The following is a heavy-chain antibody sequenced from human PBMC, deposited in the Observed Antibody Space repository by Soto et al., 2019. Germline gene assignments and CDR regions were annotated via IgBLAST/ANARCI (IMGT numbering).Heavy chain of an antibody. CDR3: ARDGRSGWGQDY. Sequence: PSETLSLTCTVSGGSITSGAYYWSWIRQTPGKGLEWIGYIYFSGNTYYNPSLKSRVTILIDTSKNQFSLKLSSVTAADTAVYYCARDGRSGWGQDYWGQGALVTVSS. V-gene: IGHV4-30-4*08. CDR2: IYFSGNT. J-gene: IGHJ4*02. CDR1: GGSITSGAYY. D-gene: IGHD7-27*01.